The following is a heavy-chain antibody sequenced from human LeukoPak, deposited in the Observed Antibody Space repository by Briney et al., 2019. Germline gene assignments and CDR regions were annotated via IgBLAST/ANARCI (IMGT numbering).Heavy chain of an antibody. CDR3: ARAYPAATFVY. CDR2: IYYSGST. V-gene: IGHV4-59*01. CDR1: GGSISSYY. J-gene: IGHJ4*02. Sequence: SETLSLTCTVSGGSISSYYWSWIRQPPGKGLEWIGYIYYSGSTNYNPSLKSRVTISVDTSKNQFSLKLSSVTAADTAVYYCARAYPAATFVYWGQGTLVTVSS. D-gene: IGHD2-2*01.